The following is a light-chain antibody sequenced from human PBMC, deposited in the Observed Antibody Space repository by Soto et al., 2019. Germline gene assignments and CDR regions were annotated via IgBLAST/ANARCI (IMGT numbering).Light chain of an antibody. V-gene: IGKV3-11*01. Sequence: EIVLTQSPATLSLSPGERATLSCRASQSVSSYLAWYQQRPGQAPRLLIYDAANRASGIPARFSGRGSGTDFTLTISSLEPEDSAVYYCQQRRNGPPPFGRGTRLEIK. CDR2: DAA. CDR3: QQRRNGPPP. CDR1: QSVSSY. J-gene: IGKJ5*01.